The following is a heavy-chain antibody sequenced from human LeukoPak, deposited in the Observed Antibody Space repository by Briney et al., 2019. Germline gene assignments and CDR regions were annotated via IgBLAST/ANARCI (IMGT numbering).Heavy chain of an antibody. CDR3: ARAKDNSGRDGFDI. V-gene: IGHV3-33*01. CDR1: GFTFSSYG. Sequence: PGRSLRLSCAASGFTFSSYGMHWVRQAPGKGLEWVAVIWYDGSNKYYADSVKGRFTISRDNSKNTLYLQMNSLRAEDTAVYYCARAKDNSGRDGFDIWGQGTMVTVSS. CDR2: IWYDGSNK. J-gene: IGHJ3*02. D-gene: IGHD6-19*01.